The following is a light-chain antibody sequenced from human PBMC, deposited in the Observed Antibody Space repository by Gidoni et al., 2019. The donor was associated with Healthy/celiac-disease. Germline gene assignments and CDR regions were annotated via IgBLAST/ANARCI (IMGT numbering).Light chain of an antibody. Sequence: DIVMTQTPLSLSVTPGQPASISCKSSQSLLHSDGQTYLYWYLQKPGQSPQLLIYEVSSRVSGVPDSFSGSGSGTDFTLKISRVEAEDVGVYYCMQGIHLPLTFGEXTKVEIK. CDR2: EVS. V-gene: IGKV2-29*02. CDR1: QSLLHSDGQTY. J-gene: IGKJ4*01. CDR3: MQGIHLPLT.